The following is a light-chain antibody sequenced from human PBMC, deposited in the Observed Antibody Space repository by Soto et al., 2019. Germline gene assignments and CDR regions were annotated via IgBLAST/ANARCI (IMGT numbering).Light chain of an antibody. J-gene: IGKJ5*01. Sequence: DIEMPQSPASLSASVGDRVTISCRTSQTINNNLNLYQQRPGKAPKLLIYSSSSLMSGVPPRFSGSGSGTDFTLTISSLQPEDFETYFCQPTSITPITFGHGTRLDIK. CDR1: QTINNN. CDR3: QPTSITPIT. CDR2: SSS. V-gene: IGKV1-39*01.